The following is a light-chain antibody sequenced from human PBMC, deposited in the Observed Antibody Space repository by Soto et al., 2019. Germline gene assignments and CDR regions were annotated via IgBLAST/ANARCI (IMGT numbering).Light chain of an antibody. CDR2: GVS. V-gene: IGLV2-14*01. J-gene: IGLJ1*01. Sequence: QSALTQPASVSGSPGQSITISCSGTRSDIGSYNYVAWYQQFPGKTPKILIYGVSNRPSGVSSRFSGSKSGNTASLTISGLQAEDEAEDYCISYTGSSTSYVLGSGTKVTVL. CDR3: ISYTGSSTSYV. CDR1: RSDIGSYNY.